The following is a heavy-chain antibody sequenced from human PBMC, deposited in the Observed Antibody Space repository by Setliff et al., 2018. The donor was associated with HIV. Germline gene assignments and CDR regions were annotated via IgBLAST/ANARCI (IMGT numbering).Heavy chain of an antibody. CDR2: IGAAGYPT. J-gene: IGHJ3*02. Sequence: GGSLRLSCAASGFTFSNYAMGWVRQGPGKGLEWVSTIGAAGYPTHYAESVKGRFTISKDNSQNALYLQMNSLTDEDTAVYYCAKVSAFGVDGFDIWGQGTMVTVSS. D-gene: IGHD3-10*01. CDR1: GFTFSNYA. V-gene: IGHV3-23*01. CDR3: AKVSAFGVDGFDI.